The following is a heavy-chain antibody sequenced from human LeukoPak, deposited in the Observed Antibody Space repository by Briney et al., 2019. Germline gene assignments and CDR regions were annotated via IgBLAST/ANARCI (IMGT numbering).Heavy chain of an antibody. J-gene: IGHJ4*02. CDR3: AREYQPSGWYGVCGY. Sequence: GGSLRLSCAASGFTFSSYSMNWVRQAPGKGLEWVSSISSSSSYIYYADSVKGRFTISRDNAKNSLYLQMNSLRAKDTAVYYCAREYQPSGWYGVCGYWGQGTLVTVSS. D-gene: IGHD6-19*01. V-gene: IGHV3-21*01. CDR2: ISSSSSYI. CDR1: GFTFSSYS.